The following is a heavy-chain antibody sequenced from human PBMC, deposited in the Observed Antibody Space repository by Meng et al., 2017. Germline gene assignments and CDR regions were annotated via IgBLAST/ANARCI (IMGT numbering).Heavy chain of an antibody. CDR3: ARNSGGYPYWYFDL. V-gene: IGHV3-20*04. Sequence: VQLVGSGWGLVRPGWSLALSCAASGVTFDGYGLRWVRQAPGKELEWVSGINWNGDSTGYADSVKGRFTISRDNAKNPLYLQMNSLRAEDTALYYCARNSGGYPYWYFDLWGRGTLVTVSS. CDR1: GVTFDGYG. CDR2: INWNGDST. J-gene: IGHJ2*01. D-gene: IGHD1-26*01.